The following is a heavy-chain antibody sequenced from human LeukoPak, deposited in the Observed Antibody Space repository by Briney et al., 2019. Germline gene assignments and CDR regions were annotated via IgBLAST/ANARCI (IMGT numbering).Heavy chain of an antibody. V-gene: IGHV1-8*01. D-gene: IGHD3-10*01. CDR3: ARGLTHSRYGPGIGY. J-gene: IGHJ4*02. CDR1: GYTFTSYD. CDR2: MNPNSGNS. Sequence: GASVKVSCKASGYTFTSYDINWVRQATGQGLEWMGWMNPNSGNSGYAHKFQGRVNMTRNTSISTAYMELSSLRSEDTAVYSCARGLTHSRYGPGIGYWGQGTLVTVSS.